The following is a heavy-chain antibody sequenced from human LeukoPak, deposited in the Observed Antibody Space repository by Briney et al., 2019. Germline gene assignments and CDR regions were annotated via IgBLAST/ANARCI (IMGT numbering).Heavy chain of an antibody. CDR3: ARDRVPRVAVAGTTFQH. CDR1: GGSISSYY. Sequence: ETLSLTCTVSGGSISSYYWSWIRQPPGKGLEWIGYLYYSGSTNYNPSLKSRVTISVDTSKNQFSLKLSSVTAADTAVYYCARDRVPRVAVAGTTFQHWGQGTLVTVSS. D-gene: IGHD6-19*01. J-gene: IGHJ1*01. V-gene: IGHV4-59*12. CDR2: LYYSGST.